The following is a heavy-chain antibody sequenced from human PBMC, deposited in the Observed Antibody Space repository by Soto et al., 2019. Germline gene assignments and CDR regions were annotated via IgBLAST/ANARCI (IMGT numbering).Heavy chain of an antibody. Sequence: GESLKISCKGSGYSFTSYWIGWVRQMPGKGLEWMGIIYPGDSDTRYSPSFQGQVTISADKSISTAYLQWSSLKASDTAMYYCARLEDIVVVGGALDIWGQGTMVTVSS. J-gene: IGHJ3*02. CDR3: ARLEDIVVVGGALDI. CDR1: GYSFTSYW. D-gene: IGHD2-2*01. CDR2: IYPGDSDT. V-gene: IGHV5-51*01.